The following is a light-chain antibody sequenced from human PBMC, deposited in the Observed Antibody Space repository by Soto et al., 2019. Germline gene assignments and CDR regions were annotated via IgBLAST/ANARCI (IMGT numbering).Light chain of an antibody. CDR1: QSVSSSY. CDR2: DTS. V-gene: IGKV3-20*01. J-gene: IGKJ1*01. CDR3: QQCGTSPS. Sequence: EIVLTQSPGTLSLSPGERATLSCRASQSVSSSYLAWYQQKPGQAPRLLIYDTSSRATGIPDRFSGSGSGTYFTLAISSLEPDDFAVYYCQQCGTSPSFGQGTKVELK.